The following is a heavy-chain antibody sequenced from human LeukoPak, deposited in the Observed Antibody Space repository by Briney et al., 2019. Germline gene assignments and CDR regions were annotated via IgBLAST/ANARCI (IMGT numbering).Heavy chain of an antibody. V-gene: IGHV6-1*01. J-gene: IGHJ4*02. CDR3: ARDPSVVRHYPGIAAAGTNYFDY. CDR1: GDSVSSNSAA. Sequence: SQTLSLTCAISGDSVSSNSAAWNWIRQSPSRGLEWLGRTYYRSKWYNDYAVSVKSRITINPDTSKNQFSLQLNSVTPEDTAVYYCARDPSVVRHYPGIAAAGTNYFDYWGQGTLVTVSS. CDR2: TYYRSKWYN. D-gene: IGHD6-13*01.